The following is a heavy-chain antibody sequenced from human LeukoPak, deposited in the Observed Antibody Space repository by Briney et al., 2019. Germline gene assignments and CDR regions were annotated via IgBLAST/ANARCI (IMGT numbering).Heavy chain of an antibody. CDR2: ISWNSGSI. D-gene: IGHD6-13*01. CDR1: GFTFDDYA. J-gene: IGHJ4*02. V-gene: IGHV3-9*01. Sequence: PGGSLRLSCAASGFTFDDYAMHWVRQAPGKGLEWVSGISWNSGSIGYADSVKGRFTISGDNAKNSLYLQMNSLRAEDTALYYCAKDINAKSSWVDYWGQGTLVTVSS. CDR3: AKDINAKSSWVDY.